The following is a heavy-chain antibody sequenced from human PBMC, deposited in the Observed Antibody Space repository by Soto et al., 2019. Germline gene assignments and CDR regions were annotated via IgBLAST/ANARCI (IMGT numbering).Heavy chain of an antibody. CDR1: GGSISSYY. CDR2: IYSSGST. Sequence: SETLSLTCTVSGGSISSYYWSCIRQPPWKGLEWIGCIYSSGSTNYNPSLKSRVTISVDTSKNQFSLKLSSVTAADTAVYYCARDSIQVSSSSYYYGMDVWGQGTTVTVSS. CDR3: ARDSIQVSSSSYYYGMDV. V-gene: IGHV4-59*01. D-gene: IGHD6-13*01. J-gene: IGHJ6*02.